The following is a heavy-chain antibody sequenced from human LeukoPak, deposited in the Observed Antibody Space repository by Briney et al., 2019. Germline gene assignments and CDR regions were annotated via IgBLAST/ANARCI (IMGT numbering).Heavy chain of an antibody. CDR3: ARAVAGLKP. V-gene: IGHV1-3*01. Sequence: GTSVKVSCKASGYTFTSYAMHWVRQAPGQRLEWMGWINAGNGNTEHSQKFQGRVTITRDTSASTAYMELSSLRSEDTAVYYCARAVAGLKPWGQGTLVTVSS. CDR1: GYTFTSYA. CDR2: INAGNGNT. D-gene: IGHD6-19*01. J-gene: IGHJ5*02.